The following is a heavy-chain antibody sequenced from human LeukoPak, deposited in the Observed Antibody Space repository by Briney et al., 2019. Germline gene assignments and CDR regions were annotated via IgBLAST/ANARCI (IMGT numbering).Heavy chain of an antibody. CDR2: ISWNSGSI. CDR3: AKDAPSYDSSGYYTGLRAFDI. D-gene: IGHD3-22*01. V-gene: IGHV3-9*01. J-gene: IGHJ3*02. Sequence: GGSLRLSCAASGFTFDDYAMHWVRHAPGKGLEWVSGISWNSGSIGYADSVKGRFTISRDNAKNSLYLQMNSLRAEDTALYYCAKDAPSYDSSGYYTGLRAFDIWGQGTMVTVSS. CDR1: GFTFDDYA.